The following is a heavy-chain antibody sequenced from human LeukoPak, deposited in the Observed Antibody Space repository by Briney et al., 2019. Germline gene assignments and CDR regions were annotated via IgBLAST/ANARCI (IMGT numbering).Heavy chain of an antibody. J-gene: IGHJ4*02. Sequence: GASVKVSCKVSGYTFTSYGISWVRQAPGQGLEWVGRISAYNGNTNYARILQGRVAMTTDTSTSTAYLELRSLRSDDTAVYYCARDLGGSTRAGYWGQGTLVTVSS. V-gene: IGHV1-18*01. CDR3: ARDLGGSTRAGY. D-gene: IGHD2-15*01. CDR1: GYTFTSYG. CDR2: ISAYNGNT.